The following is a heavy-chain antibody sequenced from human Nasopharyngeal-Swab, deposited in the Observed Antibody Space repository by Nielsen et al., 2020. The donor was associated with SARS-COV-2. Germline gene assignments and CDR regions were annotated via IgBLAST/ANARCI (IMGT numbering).Heavy chain of an antibody. CDR1: GFTFRSYA. V-gene: IGHV3-23*01. CDR2: ISGDSDST. Sequence: GESLKISCAASGFTFRSYAISWVRQAPGKGLEWVSVISGDSDSTYYTDSVRGRFTISRDNSKNTVSLQMNSLRAEATAIYYCAKDRDSGDDSDDYYHYYGMDVWGQGTTVTVSS. D-gene: IGHD5-12*01. J-gene: IGHJ6*02. CDR3: AKDRDSGDDSDDYYHYYGMDV.